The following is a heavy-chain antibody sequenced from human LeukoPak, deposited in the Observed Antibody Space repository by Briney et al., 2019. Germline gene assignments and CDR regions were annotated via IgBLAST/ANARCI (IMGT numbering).Heavy chain of an antibody. CDR1: GFSFNDYG. D-gene: IGHD3-16*01. J-gene: IGHJ4*02. V-gene: IGHV3-30*02. CDR2: IRSDGNNK. Sequence: GGSLRLSCEASGFSFNDYGMHWVRQAPGKGLEWVAFIRSDGNNKYYADSVKGRFTISRDNSKNMFYLQMNSLRPEDTAVYYCVGDFDYWGQGTLVTVSS. CDR3: VGDFDY.